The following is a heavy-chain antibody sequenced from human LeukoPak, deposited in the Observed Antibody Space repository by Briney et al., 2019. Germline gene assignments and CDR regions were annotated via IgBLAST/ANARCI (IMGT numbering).Heavy chain of an antibody. V-gene: IGHV3-7*01. CDR2: IKEDGSET. CDR3: ARETPRRGETRDGYR. J-gene: IGHJ4*02. Sequence: GGSLRLSCAASGFTFKKYWMNWVREVPGKGLECLGNIKEDGSETYYADSVKGRFTISRDNPKNLLFLQINSLRVEDTAVYYCARETPRRGETRDGYRWGQGTLVTVSS. D-gene: IGHD5-24*01. CDR1: GFTFKKYW.